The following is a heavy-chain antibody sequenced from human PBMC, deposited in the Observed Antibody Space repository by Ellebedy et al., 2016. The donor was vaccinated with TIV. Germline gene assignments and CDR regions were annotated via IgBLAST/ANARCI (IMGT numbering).Heavy chain of an antibody. Sequence: GGSLRLXXAASGLSFITYAMSWVRQAPGKGLEWVSGISGSATRTYYADSVKGRFTISRDNSKNTLYLQMNSLRAEDTAVYYCAKDSITMFFDPWGHGTLVTVSS. CDR2: ISGSATRT. V-gene: IGHV3-23*01. D-gene: IGHD3-10*02. CDR1: GLSFITYA. CDR3: AKDSITMFFDP. J-gene: IGHJ5*02.